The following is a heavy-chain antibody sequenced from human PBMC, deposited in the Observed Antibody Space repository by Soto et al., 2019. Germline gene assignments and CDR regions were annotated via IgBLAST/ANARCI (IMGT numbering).Heavy chain of an antibody. CDR3: ARDKAYDFWSGYYKNYYYGMDV. D-gene: IGHD3-3*01. Sequence: QVQLVESGGSVVQPGRSLRLSCAASGFTFSSYAMHWVRQAPGKGLEWVAVISYDGSNKYYADSVKGRFTISRDNSKNTLYLQMNSLRAEDTAVYYCARDKAYDFWSGYYKNYYYGMDVWGQGTTVTVSS. V-gene: IGHV3-30-3*01. CDR1: GFTFSSYA. J-gene: IGHJ6*02. CDR2: ISYDGSNK.